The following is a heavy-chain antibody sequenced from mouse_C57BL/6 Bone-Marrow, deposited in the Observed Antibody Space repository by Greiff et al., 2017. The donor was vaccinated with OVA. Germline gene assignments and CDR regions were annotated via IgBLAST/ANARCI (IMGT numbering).Heavy chain of an antibody. CDR3: AGRVFYY. J-gene: IGHJ2*01. CDR2: ISSGSSTI. CDR1: GFTFSDYG. D-gene: IGHD4-1*01. V-gene: IGHV5-17*01. Sequence: EVKVVESGGGLVKPGGSLKLSCAASGFTFSDYGMHWVRQAPEKGLEWVAYISSGSSTIYYADTVKGRFTISRDNAKNTLFLQMTSLRSEDTAMYYCAGRVFYYLGQGTTLTVSS.